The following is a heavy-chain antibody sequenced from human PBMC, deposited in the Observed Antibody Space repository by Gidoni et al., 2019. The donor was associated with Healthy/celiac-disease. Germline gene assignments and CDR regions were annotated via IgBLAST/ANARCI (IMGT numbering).Heavy chain of an antibody. CDR1: GFTFSSYG. J-gene: IGHJ4*02. D-gene: IGHD3-9*01. CDR3: ARDLDDIGTDYFDY. CDR2: IWYDGSNK. V-gene: IGHV3-33*01. Sequence: QVQLVESGGGVVQPGRSLRLACAASGFTFSSYGMHWVRQAPGKGLEWVAVIWYDGSNKYYADSVKGRFTISRDNSKNTLYLQMNSLRAEDTAVYYCARDLDDIGTDYFDYWGQGTLVTVSS.